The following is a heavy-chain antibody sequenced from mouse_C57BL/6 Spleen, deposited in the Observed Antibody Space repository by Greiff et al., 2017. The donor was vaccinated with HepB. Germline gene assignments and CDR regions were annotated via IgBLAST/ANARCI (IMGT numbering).Heavy chain of an antibody. Sequence: VQLQQSGPELVKPGASVKIPCKASGYTFTDYNMDWVKQSHGKSLEWIGDINPNNGGTIYNQKFKGKATLTVDKSSSTAYMELRSLTSEDTAVYYCARRYYYGSSYYFDYWGQGTTLTVSS. J-gene: IGHJ2*01. CDR1: GYTFTDYN. V-gene: IGHV1-18*01. D-gene: IGHD1-1*01. CDR2: INPNNGGT. CDR3: ARRYYYGSSYYFDY.